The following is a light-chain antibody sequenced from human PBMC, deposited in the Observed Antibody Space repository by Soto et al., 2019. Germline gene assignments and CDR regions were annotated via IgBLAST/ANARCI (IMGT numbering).Light chain of an antibody. J-gene: IGKJ1*01. CDR2: HAS. CDR3: QQSYSTPQT. CDR1: QDISNY. Sequence: DIQMTQSPSSLSASVGDRVTITCQASQDISNYLNWYQQKPGKAPKLLIYHASNLETGVPSRFSGSASGTDFTLTISCLQSEDFATYYCQQSYSTPQTFGQGTKVDI. V-gene: IGKV1-33*01.